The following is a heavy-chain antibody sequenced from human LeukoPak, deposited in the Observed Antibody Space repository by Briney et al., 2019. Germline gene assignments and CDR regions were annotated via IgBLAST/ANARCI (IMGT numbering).Heavy chain of an antibody. CDR2: INWNGGST. J-gene: IGHJ4*02. V-gene: IGHV3-20*04. CDR3: ARPHHSIGGSSYDY. Sequence: VGSLRLSCAASGFTFDDYGMSWVRQAPGKGLEWISGINWNGGSTGYADSVKGRFTISRDNAKNSLYLQMDSLRAEDTALYYCARPHHSIGGSSYDYWGQGTLVTVSS. CDR1: GFTFDDYG. D-gene: IGHD2-15*01.